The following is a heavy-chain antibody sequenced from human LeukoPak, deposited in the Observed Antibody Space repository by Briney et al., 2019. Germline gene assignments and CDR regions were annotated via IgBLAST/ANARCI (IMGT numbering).Heavy chain of an antibody. CDR3: ARGAPYYFDY. J-gene: IGHJ4*02. V-gene: IGHV4-31*03. CDR1: SGPISSGGYY. Sequence: SQTLSLTCTVSSGPISSGGYYWSWIRQHPGKGLEWIGYIYYSGGTYYNPSLKSRVTMSVDSSKSQFSLKLSSVTAADTAVYYCARGAPYYFDYWGQGTLVTVSS. CDR2: IYYSGGT.